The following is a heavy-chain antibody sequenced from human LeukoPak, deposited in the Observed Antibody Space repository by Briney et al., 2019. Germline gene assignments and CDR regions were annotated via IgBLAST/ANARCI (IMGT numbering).Heavy chain of an antibody. Sequence: ASVKVSCKASGYTFTTYYIHWVRQAPGQGLEWMGIINPSDDSTSYAQKFQGRVTMTRDTSTSTVYMELSSLRSEDTAVYYCARDSCSGGSCLGYWGQGTLVTVSS. V-gene: IGHV1-46*01. CDR3: ARDSCSGGSCLGY. CDR2: INPSDDST. J-gene: IGHJ4*02. CDR1: GYTFTTYY. D-gene: IGHD2-15*01.